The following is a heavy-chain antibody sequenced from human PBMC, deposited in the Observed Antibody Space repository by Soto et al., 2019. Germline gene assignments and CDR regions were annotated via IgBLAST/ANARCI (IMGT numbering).Heavy chain of an antibody. Sequence: QAQLQESGPGPVKPSETLSLTCTVSAGSVSGDTHYWSWIRQPPGKGLEWIGYIYNSGSTNYNPSLKSRVTISVDTSKNQFSLKLSSVTAADTALYYCARGYRTSWYWFDLWGRGTLVTVSS. V-gene: IGHV4-61*01. CDR3: ARGYRTSWYWFDL. CDR1: AGSVSGDTHY. J-gene: IGHJ2*01. D-gene: IGHD6-13*01. CDR2: IYNSGST.